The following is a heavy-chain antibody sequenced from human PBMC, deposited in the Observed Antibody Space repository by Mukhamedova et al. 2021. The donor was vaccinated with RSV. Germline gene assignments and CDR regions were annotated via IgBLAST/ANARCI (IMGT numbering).Heavy chain of an antibody. CDR3: VRDRGGFQWPYF. CDR2: LSYDGSYK. CDR1: GFTFSSYA. Sequence: GFTFSSYAMHWVRQAPGKGLEWVADLSYDGSYKYYADSVKGRFTISRDNSQNTLYLQMNSLRPDDTAVYYCVRDRGGFQWPYF. D-gene: IGHD3-10*01. J-gene: IGHJ2*01. V-gene: IGHV3-30*04.